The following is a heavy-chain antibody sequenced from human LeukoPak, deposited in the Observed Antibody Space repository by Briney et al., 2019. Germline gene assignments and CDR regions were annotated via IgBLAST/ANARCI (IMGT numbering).Heavy chain of an antibody. J-gene: IGHJ4*02. Sequence: GGSLRLSCAASAFTFSTYNMHWVRQAPGKGLEWVSYISSSSSYTYFADSVKGRFTISRDNAKNSLYLQMNSLRAEDTAGYYCARDDGYEEGEVFDYWGQGTLVTVSS. CDR1: AFTFSTYN. V-gene: IGHV3-21*01. CDR3: ARDDGYEEGEVFDY. CDR2: ISSSSSYT. D-gene: IGHD5-18*01.